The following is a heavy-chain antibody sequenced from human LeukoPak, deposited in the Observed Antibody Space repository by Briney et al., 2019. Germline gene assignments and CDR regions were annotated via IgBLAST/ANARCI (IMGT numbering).Heavy chain of an antibody. D-gene: IGHD1-26*01. CDR2: IKQDGSEK. Sequence: GGSLRLSCAASGFTFSSYEMNWVRQAPGKGLEWVANIKQDGSEKYYVDSVKGRFTISRDNAKQSLYLQMNSLRAEDTAVYYGARDKIVGATNFDNWGQGTLVTVSS. CDR1: GFTFSSYE. V-gene: IGHV3-7*01. CDR3: ARDKIVGATNFDN. J-gene: IGHJ4*02.